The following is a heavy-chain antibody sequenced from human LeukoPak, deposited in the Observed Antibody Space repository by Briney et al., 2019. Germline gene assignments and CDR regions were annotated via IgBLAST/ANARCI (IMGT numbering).Heavy chain of an antibody. J-gene: IGHJ4*02. CDR3: TIDGSPTRTSRWYGYFDY. CDR2: IKSKTDGGTT. D-gene: IGHD6-13*01. Sequence: PGGSLRLSCAASGFTFSNAWMSWVRQAPGKGLEWVGRIKSKTDGGTTDYAAPVNGRFSISRDDSRNTVFLQMNSLKTEDTAVYCCTIDGSPTRTSRWYGYFDYWGQGTLVTVSS. V-gene: IGHV3-15*01. CDR1: GFTFSNAW.